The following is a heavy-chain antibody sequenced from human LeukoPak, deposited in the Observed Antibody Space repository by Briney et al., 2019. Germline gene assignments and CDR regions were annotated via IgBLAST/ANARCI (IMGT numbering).Heavy chain of an antibody. J-gene: IGHJ4*02. CDR1: GFTVSSNY. V-gene: IGHV3-23*01. Sequence: GGSLRLSCAASGFTVSSNYMSWVRQAPGKGLEWVSAISGSGGSTYYADSVKGRFTISRDNSKNTLYLQMNSLRAEDTAVYYCAKALNYDFWSGYFDYWGQGTLVTVSS. D-gene: IGHD3-3*01. CDR3: AKALNYDFWSGYFDY. CDR2: ISGSGGST.